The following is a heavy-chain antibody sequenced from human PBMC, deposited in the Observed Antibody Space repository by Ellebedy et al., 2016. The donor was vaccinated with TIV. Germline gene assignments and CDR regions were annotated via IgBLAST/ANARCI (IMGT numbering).Heavy chain of an antibody. J-gene: IGHJ4*02. CDR2: LHGDGSGT. Sequence: PGGSLRLSCAASGFTFSTYWMHWVRQAPGKGLVWVSHLHGDGSGTSYAGSVKGRFTISRDNAKNTRYLQMIGLRAEDTAVYYCARGAAGFDLWGQGTLVTVSS. D-gene: IGHD6-25*01. CDR1: GFTFSTYW. CDR3: ARGAAGFDL. V-gene: IGHV3-74*01.